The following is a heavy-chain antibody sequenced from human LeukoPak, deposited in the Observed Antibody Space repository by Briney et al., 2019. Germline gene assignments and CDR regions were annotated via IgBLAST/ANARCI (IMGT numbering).Heavy chain of an antibody. D-gene: IGHD3-3*01. CDR3: ARVRPVLRFLEWSPDY. J-gene: IGHJ4*02. CDR1: GGSFSGYY. Sequence: DPSETLSLTCAVYGGSFSGYYWSWIRQPPGKGLEWIGEINHSGSTNYNPSLKSRVTISVDTSKNQFSLKLSSVTAADTAVYYCARVRPVLRFLEWSPDYWGQGTLVTVSS. V-gene: IGHV4-34*01. CDR2: INHSGST.